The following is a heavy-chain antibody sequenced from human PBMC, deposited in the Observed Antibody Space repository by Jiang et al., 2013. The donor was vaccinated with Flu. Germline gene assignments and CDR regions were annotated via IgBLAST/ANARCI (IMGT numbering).Heavy chain of an antibody. J-gene: IGHJ4*02. D-gene: IGHD4-17*01. CDR3: ARVVSPHGDHAY. CDR1: GYRFTSDW. Sequence: GESLKISCKGSGYRFTSDWIGWVRQMPGKGLEWMGIIYPGDSDTRYSPSFQGQVTISADKSISTAYLQWSSLKASDTAMYYCARVVSPHGDHAYWGQGTLLTVSS. CDR2: IYPGDSDT. V-gene: IGHV5-51*01.